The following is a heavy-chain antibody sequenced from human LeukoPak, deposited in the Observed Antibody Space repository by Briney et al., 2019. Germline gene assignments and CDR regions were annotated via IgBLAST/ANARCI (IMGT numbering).Heavy chain of an antibody. D-gene: IGHD3-3*01. J-gene: IGHJ5*02. CDR2: IDEDGKTI. CDR1: GFTFNRYW. CDR3: VSDLCGGDDQ. Sequence: GVSLRLFCAAAGFTFNRYWRHWVRQAPGKGLVWVSRIDEDGKTIDYADSVKGRFTIPRDNAKDTLYLQMSSLRDEDTAVYYCVSDLCGGDDQWGRGTLVTVSS. V-gene: IGHV3-74*01.